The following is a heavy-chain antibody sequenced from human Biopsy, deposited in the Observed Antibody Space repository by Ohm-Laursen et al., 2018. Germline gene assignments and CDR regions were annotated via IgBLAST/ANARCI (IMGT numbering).Heavy chain of an antibody. V-gene: IGHV1-46*01. CDR3: VPASFDY. J-gene: IGHJ4*02. Sequence: SSVKVSCKASGYTFTTYYIHWVRQAPGQGLEWMGIINPGGNSTAYTQNFQGRVAMTLDTSTTTVYMELSSLRSEDTAVYYCVPASFDYWGQGTLVTVPS. CDR1: GYTFTTYY. CDR2: INPGGNST.